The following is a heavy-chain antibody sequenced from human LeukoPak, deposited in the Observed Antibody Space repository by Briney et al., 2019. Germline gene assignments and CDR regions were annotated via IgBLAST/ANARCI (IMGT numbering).Heavy chain of an antibody. J-gene: IGHJ6*02. CDR1: GFTFSSYW. CDR2: IKQDGSEK. D-gene: IGHD2-21*02. CDR3: ARKYCGGDCHYYYGMDV. V-gene: IGHV3-7*01. Sequence: PGGSLRLSCAASGFTFSSYWMSWVRPAPGKGLGWVANIKQDGSEKYYVDSVKGRFTISRDNAKNSLYLQMNSLRAEDTAVYYCARKYCGGDCHYYYGMDVWGQGTTVTVSS.